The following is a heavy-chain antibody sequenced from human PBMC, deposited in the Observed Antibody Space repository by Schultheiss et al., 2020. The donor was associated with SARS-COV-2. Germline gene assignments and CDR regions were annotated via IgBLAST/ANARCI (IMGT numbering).Heavy chain of an antibody. CDR3: ARLGTYYYDSSGYNPIDY. CDR1: GFTFSSSW. V-gene: IGHV4-39*01. J-gene: IGHJ4*02. CDR2: IYYSGST. D-gene: IGHD3-22*01. Sequence: GSLRLSCAASGFTFSSSWMHWVRQAPGKGLEWIGSIYYSGSTYYNPSLKSRVTISVDTSKNQFSLKLSSVTAADTAVYYCARLGTYYYDSSGYNPIDYWGQGTLVTVSS.